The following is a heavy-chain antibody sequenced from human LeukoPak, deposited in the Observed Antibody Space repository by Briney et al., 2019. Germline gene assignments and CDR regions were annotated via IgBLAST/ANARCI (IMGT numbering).Heavy chain of an antibody. CDR2: INLDGSEI. D-gene: IGHD3-22*01. CDR1: GFVFGHSW. J-gene: IGHJ4*02. V-gene: IGHV3-7*03. CDR3: VRDRGYSTFDY. Sequence: GRSLRLSCEASGFVFGHSWMSWVRQALGKGLEWVATINLDGSEINSLHSLTGRLTISRENAKDSLYLQMNGLRAEDTAVYFCVRDRGYSTFDYWGQGTLVTVSS.